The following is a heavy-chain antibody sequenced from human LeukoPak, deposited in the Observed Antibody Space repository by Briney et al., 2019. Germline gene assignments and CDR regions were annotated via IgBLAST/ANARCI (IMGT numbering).Heavy chain of an antibody. D-gene: IGHD4-17*01. J-gene: IGHJ4*02. CDR3: AREATVTSRGFDY. CDR2: NSYSGNT. CDR1: GGSISSYY. Sequence: SETLSLTCTVSGGSISSYYWSWIRQTPGKGLEWIGFNSYSGNTNYNPSLKSRVTISVDRSKNQFSLKLSSVTAADTAVYYCAREATVTSRGFDYWGQGTLVTVSS. V-gene: IGHV4-59*12.